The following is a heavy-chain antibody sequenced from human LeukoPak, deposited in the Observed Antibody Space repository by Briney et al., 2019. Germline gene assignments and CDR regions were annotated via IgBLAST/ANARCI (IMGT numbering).Heavy chain of an antibody. V-gene: IGHV4-31*03. Sequence: SQTLSLTCTVSGGSISSGGYYWSWIRQHPGKGLEWIGYIYYSGSTYYNPSLKSRVTISVDTPKNQFSLKLSSVTAADTDVYYCARGDWFTWFDPWGQGTLVTVSS. CDR1: GGSISSGGYY. CDR3: ARGDWFTWFDP. J-gene: IGHJ5*02. CDR2: IYYSGST. D-gene: IGHD3-9*01.